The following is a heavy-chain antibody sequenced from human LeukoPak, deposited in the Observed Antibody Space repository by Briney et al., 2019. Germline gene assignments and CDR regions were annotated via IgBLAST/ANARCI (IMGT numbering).Heavy chain of an antibody. Sequence: ASVKVSCKASGYPFTSYYVHWVRQAPGQGLEWMGTINPASGTTDNAPKFQGRVTMIRDMSTSTVYMQLRSLRSEDTGVYFCARGGAGTEDFWGQGTLVTVSS. V-gene: IGHV1-46*01. D-gene: IGHD1-1*01. CDR2: INPASGTT. J-gene: IGHJ4*02. CDR3: ARGGAGTEDF. CDR1: GYPFTSYY.